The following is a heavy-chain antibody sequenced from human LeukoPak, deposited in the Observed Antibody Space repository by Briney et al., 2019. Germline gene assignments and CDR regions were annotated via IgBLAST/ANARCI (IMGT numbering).Heavy chain of an antibody. CDR2: IYYSGSA. D-gene: IGHD1-14*01. V-gene: IGHV4-59*01. J-gene: IGHJ4*02. CDR3: AGGTTFWYGKYDY. CDR1: GGSISTYY. Sequence: PSETLSLTCTVSGGSISTYYWSWIRQPPGKALEWIGYIYYSGSANYNPSLKSRVTISVDTSKNQFSLKLSSVTAADTAVYYCAGGTTFWYGKYDYWGQGTLVTVSS.